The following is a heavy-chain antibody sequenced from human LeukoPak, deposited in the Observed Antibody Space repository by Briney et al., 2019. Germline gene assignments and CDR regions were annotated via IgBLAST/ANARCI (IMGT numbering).Heavy chain of an antibody. CDR1: GFTFSDYA. J-gene: IGHJ6*02. CDR3: ARDRTANYYYGMAV. D-gene: IGHD5-18*01. V-gene: IGHV3-30*04. CDR2: ISYDGSNK. Sequence: GGSLRLSCAASGFTFSDYALHWVRQAPGKGLEWVAVISYDGSNKYYADPVKGRFTISRDNSKNTLYLQMNSLRAEDTAVYYCARDRTANYYYGMAVWGQGTTVTVSS.